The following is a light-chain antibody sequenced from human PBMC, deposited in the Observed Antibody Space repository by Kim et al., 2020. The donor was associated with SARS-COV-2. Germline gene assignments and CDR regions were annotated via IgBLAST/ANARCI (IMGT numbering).Light chain of an antibody. Sequence: LGHTVRITCQGDSLRNYYASWYQQKPGQAPVLVMFARNNRPSGIPDRFSGSSSGRTASLIITGAQAADEADYYCNSRDSSGNQPVVFGGGTMLTVL. CDR1: SLRNYY. CDR2: ARN. V-gene: IGLV3-19*01. CDR3: NSRDSSGNQPVV. J-gene: IGLJ2*01.